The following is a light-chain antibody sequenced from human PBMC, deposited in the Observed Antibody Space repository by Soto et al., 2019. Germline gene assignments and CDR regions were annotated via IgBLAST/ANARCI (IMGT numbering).Light chain of an antibody. Sequence: EIVLMQSPGTLALSPGEGATLSCRASQSVSKYLAWYQQKPGQAPRLLIYGASSRATGIPDSFSGSGSGTDFTLTISRLEPEDFAVYYCLQYGGSPQTFGQGTGVDIK. CDR3: LQYGGSPQT. CDR1: QSVSKY. J-gene: IGKJ1*01. V-gene: IGKV3-20*01. CDR2: GAS.